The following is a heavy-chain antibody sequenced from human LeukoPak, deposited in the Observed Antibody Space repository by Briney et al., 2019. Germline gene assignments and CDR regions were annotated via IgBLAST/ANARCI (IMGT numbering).Heavy chain of an antibody. CDR1: GFTFSSYG. J-gene: IGHJ4*02. CDR2: ISSDGSST. D-gene: IGHD6-13*01. V-gene: IGHV3-74*01. CDR3: ARFQAAADTFDY. Sequence: GGSLRLSCAASGFTFSSYGMHWVRQPPGKGLVWVSRISSDGSSTTYADSVKGRFTTSRDNAKNTLFLQMNSLRAEDTAVYYCARFQAAADTFDYWGQGTLVTVSS.